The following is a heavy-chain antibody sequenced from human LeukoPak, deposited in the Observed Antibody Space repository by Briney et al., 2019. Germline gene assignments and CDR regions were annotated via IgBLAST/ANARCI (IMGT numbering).Heavy chain of an antibody. CDR3: AREPYSSGWYSSYYFDY. Sequence: PGRSLRLSCAASGFTFSSYAMHWVRQAPGKGLEWVAVISYDGSNKYYADSVKGRYTISSDNSKNTLYLQMDSLRAEDTAVYYCAREPYSSGWYSSYYFDYWGQGTLVTVSS. J-gene: IGHJ4*02. D-gene: IGHD6-19*01. CDR2: ISYDGSNK. V-gene: IGHV3-30-3*01. CDR1: GFTFSSYA.